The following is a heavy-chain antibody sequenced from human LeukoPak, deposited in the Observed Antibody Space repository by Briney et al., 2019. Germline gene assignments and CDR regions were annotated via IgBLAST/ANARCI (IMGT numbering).Heavy chain of an antibody. V-gene: IGHV1-8*01. CDR3: ARGSYYGSGFLFDY. D-gene: IGHD3-10*01. Sequence: NPNSGNTGYAQKFQGRVTMTRNTSISTAYMELSSLRSEDTAVYYCARGSYYGSGFLFDYWGQGTLVTVSS. CDR2: NPNSGNT. J-gene: IGHJ4*02.